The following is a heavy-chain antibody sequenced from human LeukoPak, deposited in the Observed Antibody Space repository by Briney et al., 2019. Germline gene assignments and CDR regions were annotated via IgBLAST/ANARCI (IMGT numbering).Heavy chain of an antibody. CDR3: AKDWQIAAAVPDAFDI. Sequence: KPGGSLRLSCAASGFTFSSYGMHWVRQAPGKGLEWVAFIRYDGSNKYYADSVKGRFTISRDNSKNTLYLQMNSLRAEDTAVYYCAKDWQIAAAVPDAFDIWGQGTMVTVSS. J-gene: IGHJ3*02. CDR1: GFTFSSYG. D-gene: IGHD6-13*01. V-gene: IGHV3-30*02. CDR2: IRYDGSNK.